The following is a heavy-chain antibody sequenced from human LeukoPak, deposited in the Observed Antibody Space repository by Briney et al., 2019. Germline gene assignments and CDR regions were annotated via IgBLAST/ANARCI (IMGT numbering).Heavy chain of an antibody. CDR2: IYHDGST. D-gene: IGHD2-2*01. CDR1: GGSISSNNW. V-gene: IGHV4-4*02. Sequence: EASETLSLTCAVSGGSISSNNWWIWVRQSPEKGLEWIGEIYHDGSTNYNPSLKSRVTISMDKSKNQLSLKLNFVTAADTAVYYCARDGPRYCSSTSCYDYYYGMDVWGQGTTVTVSS. J-gene: IGHJ6*02. CDR3: ARDGPRYCSSTSCYDYYYGMDV.